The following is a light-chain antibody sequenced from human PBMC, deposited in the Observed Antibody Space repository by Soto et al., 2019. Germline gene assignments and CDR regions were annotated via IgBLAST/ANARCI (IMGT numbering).Light chain of an antibody. V-gene: IGLV2-14*01. CDR1: SSDVGAYNY. J-gene: IGLJ2*01. Sequence: SVLTQPASVSGSPGQSITLSCTGTSSDVGAYNYVSWYQQHPGKAPKLVIYEVKNRPSGVSDRFSGSKSGNTASLTISGLQAEDEADYYCSSYGGTNTLVLFGGGTKLTVL. CDR2: EVK. CDR3: SSYGGTNTLVL.